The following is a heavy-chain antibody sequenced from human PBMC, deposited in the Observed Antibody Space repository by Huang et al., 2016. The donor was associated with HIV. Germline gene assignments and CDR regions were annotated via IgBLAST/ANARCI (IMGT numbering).Heavy chain of an antibody. CDR3: ARGFYYDSSGSYQYYFDY. V-gene: IGHV1-18*04. J-gene: IGHJ4*02. CDR1: GYTFSNYG. CDR2: ISVNNGKT. D-gene: IGHD3-22*01. Sequence: QVQLVQSGPEVKKPGASVKVSCKASGYTFSNYGITWVRQAPGQGLEWMGWISVNNGKTNYAQKFQGRVTMTPDPATSTAYMDLRSLRSDDTALYYCARGFYYDSSGSYQYYFDYWGQGALVTVSS.